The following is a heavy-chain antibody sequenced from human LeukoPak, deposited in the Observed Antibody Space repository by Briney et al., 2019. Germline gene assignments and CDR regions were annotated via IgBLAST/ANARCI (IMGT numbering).Heavy chain of an antibody. CDR3: ARMRDWFDP. CDR1: GGSISSHY. CDR2: IYCSGST. J-gene: IGHJ5*02. V-gene: IGHV4-59*11. Sequence: PSETLSLTCTVSGGSISSHYWSWTRQPPGKGLEWIGYIYCSGSTNYNPSLKSRVTISVDTSKNQFSLKLSSVTAADTAVYYCARMRDWFDPWGQGTLVTVSS.